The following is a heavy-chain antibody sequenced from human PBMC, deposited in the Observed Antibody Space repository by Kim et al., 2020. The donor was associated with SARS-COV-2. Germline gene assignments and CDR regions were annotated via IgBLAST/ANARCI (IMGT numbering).Heavy chain of an antibody. Sequence: SETLSLTCAVYGGSFSGYYWSWIRQPPGKGLEWIGEINHSGSTNYNPSLKSRVTISVDTSKNQFSLKLSSVTAADTAVYYCARRLRCSGGSCYYWYFDL. CDR3: ARRLRCSGGSCYYWYFDL. CDR2: INHSGST. CDR1: GGSFSGYY. J-gene: IGHJ2*01. D-gene: IGHD2-15*01. V-gene: IGHV4-34*01.